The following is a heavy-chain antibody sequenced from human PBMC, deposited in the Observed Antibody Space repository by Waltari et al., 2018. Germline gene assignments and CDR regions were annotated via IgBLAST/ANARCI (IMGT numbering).Heavy chain of an antibody. J-gene: IGHJ4*02. Sequence: QLQLQESGPGLVKPSETLSLTCTVARSSIRNNNYYRVWVRQPPGKGLEWIGSFYKRGTTYYSPSLKSLVTISVDTSNNQFSLKLNSVTAADTAVYYCVRGYPDIVATISDYWGQGTLVIVSS. D-gene: IGHD5-12*01. CDR2: FYKRGTT. CDR3: VRGYPDIVATISDY. V-gene: IGHV4-39*07. CDR1: RSSIRNNNYY.